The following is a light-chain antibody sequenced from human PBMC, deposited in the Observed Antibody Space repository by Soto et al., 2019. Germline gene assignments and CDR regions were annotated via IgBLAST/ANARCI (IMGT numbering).Light chain of an antibody. V-gene: IGKV3-20*01. CDR1: QSINNRY. Sequence: IVLTQSPGTLSLSPGERATLSCRASQSINNRYLAWYQQKPGQAPRLLIYAASSSATGIPDRFSGSGSGTDFTLTISRLEPEDFAVYYCQQFGSSPGFTFGPGTKVDIK. CDR3: QQFGSSPGFT. CDR2: AAS. J-gene: IGKJ3*01.